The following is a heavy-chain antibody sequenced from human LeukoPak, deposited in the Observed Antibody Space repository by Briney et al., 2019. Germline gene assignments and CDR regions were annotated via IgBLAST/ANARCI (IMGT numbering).Heavy chain of an antibody. Sequence: GESLKISCKGSGYSFTTYWIGWVRQMPGKGLEWMGIIYPGDSDTRYSPSFQGQVTISADKSITTAYLQWSSLKASDTAMYYCARRAYYYDSSGYYYEYFQHWGQGTLVTVSS. J-gene: IGHJ1*01. CDR1: GYSFTTYW. CDR3: ARRAYYYDSSGYYYEYFQH. V-gene: IGHV5-51*01. D-gene: IGHD3-22*01. CDR2: IYPGDSDT.